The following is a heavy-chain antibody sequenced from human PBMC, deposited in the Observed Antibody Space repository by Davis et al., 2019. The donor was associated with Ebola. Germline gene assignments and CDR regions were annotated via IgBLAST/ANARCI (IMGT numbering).Heavy chain of an antibody. V-gene: IGHV3-48*02. Sequence: GGSLRLSRAASGFTFSSYSMNWVRQAPGKGLEWVSYISSSSSTIYYADSVKGRFTISRDNAKNSLYLQMNSLRDEDTAVYYCARDVLRYFDWLQGGLDLWGQGTTVTVSS. CDR2: ISSSSSTI. CDR1: GFTFSSYS. D-gene: IGHD3-9*01. J-gene: IGHJ6*02. CDR3: ARDVLRYFDWLQGGLDL.